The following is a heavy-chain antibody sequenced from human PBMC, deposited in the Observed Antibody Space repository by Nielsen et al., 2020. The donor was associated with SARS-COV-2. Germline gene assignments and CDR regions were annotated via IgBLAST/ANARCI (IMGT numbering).Heavy chain of an antibody. Sequence: GESLKISCAASGFTFSSYGMHWVRQAPGKGLEWVAVISYDGSNKYYADSVKGRFTISRDNSKNTLYLQMNSLRAEDTAVYYCARDRYDSSGTDYFDYWGQGTLATVSS. CDR1: GFTFSSYG. CDR3: ARDRYDSSGTDYFDY. J-gene: IGHJ4*02. D-gene: IGHD3-22*01. V-gene: IGHV3-30*03. CDR2: ISYDGSNK.